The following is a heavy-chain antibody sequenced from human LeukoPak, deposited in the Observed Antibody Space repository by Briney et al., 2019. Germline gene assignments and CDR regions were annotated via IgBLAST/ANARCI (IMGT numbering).Heavy chain of an antibody. J-gene: IGHJ4*02. CDR2: ISGSGGST. CDR1: GFTFSSYA. V-gene: IGHV3-23*01. D-gene: IGHD3-10*01. CDR3: AKGNTMVRGDY. Sequence: GSLRLSCXAXGFTFSSYAMSWVRQAPGKGLEWVSAISGSGGSTYYADSVKGRFTISRDNSKNTLYLQMNSLRAEDTAVYYCAKGNTMVRGDYWGQGTLVTVSS.